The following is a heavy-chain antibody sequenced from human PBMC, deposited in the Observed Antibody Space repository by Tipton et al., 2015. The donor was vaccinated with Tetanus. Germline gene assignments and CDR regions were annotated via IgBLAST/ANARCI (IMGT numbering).Heavy chain of an antibody. V-gene: IGHV4-39*01. D-gene: IGHD6-19*01. CDR3: ARGQWLEPFDY. J-gene: IGHJ4*02. Sequence: TLSLTCTVSGGSISSSSYYWGWIRQPPGKGLEWIGSIYYSGSTYYNPSLKSRVTISVDTSKNQFSLKLSSVTAADTAVYYCARGQWLEPFDYWGQGTLLTVSS. CDR2: IYYSGST. CDR1: GGSISSSSYY.